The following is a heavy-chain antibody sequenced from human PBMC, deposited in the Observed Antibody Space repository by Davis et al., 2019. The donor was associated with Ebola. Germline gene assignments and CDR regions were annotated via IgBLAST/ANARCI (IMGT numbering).Heavy chain of an antibody. CDR2: IRFDGSEK. J-gene: IGHJ4*02. CDR3: AKSSSDLTATPFDY. Sequence: PGGSLRLSCSASGFTFSTFGMFWVRQAPGKGLEWVAFIRFDGSEKYYADSVKGRFTISRENSKATLDLQMNSLRAEDTAVYYCAKSSSDLTATPFDYWGQGTLVTVSS. CDR1: GFTFSTFG. V-gene: IGHV3-30*02.